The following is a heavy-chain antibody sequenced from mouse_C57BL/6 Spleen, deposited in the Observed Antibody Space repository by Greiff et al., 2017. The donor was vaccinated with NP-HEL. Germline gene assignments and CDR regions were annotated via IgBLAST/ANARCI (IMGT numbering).Heavy chain of an antibody. V-gene: IGHV1-80*01. CDR2: IYPGDGDT. J-gene: IGHJ2*01. CDR3: ARKAHYYGSSWYYFDY. CDR1: GYAFSSYW. Sequence: VQLQQSGAELVKPGASVKISCKASGYAFSSYWMNWVKQRPGKGLEWIGQIYPGDGDTNYNGKFKGKATLTADKSSSTAYMQLSSLTSEDSAVYFCARKAHYYGSSWYYFDYWGQGTTLTVSS. D-gene: IGHD1-1*01.